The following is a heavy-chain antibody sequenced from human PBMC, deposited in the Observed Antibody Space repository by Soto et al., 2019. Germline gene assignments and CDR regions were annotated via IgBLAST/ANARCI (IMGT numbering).Heavy chain of an antibody. CDR1: GGTFSSYP. CDR2: CIPTLGTA. D-gene: IGHD3-3*01. Sequence: QVQLVQSGAEVKKPGSSVKVSCKPAGGTFSSYPISWLRQAPGQGLEWMGGCIPTLGTANYGKKFQGRVTITAVEPTSTAYMELSSLRSEDTAVDYCARVRGTIFGVVTQGWFDHWGQGTLVTVSS. J-gene: IGHJ5*02. V-gene: IGHV1-69*01. CDR3: ARVRGTIFGVVTQGWFDH.